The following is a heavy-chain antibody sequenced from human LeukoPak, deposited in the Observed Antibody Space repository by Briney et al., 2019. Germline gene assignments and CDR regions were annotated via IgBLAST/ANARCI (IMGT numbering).Heavy chain of an antibody. CDR3: AREYSGSYSGHDAFDI. CDR2: INPNSGGT. J-gene: IGHJ3*02. Sequence: ASVKVSCKASGYTFTGYYMHWVRQAPGQGLEWMGWINPNSGGTNYAQKFQGRVTMTRDTSISTAYMELSRLRSDDTAVYYCAREYSGSYSGHDAFDIWGQGTMVTVSS. D-gene: IGHD1-26*01. V-gene: IGHV1-2*02. CDR1: GYTFTGYY.